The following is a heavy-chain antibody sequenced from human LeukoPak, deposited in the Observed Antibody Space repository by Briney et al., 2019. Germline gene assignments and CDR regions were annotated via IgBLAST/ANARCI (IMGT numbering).Heavy chain of an antibody. V-gene: IGHV4-59*01. D-gene: IGHD3-3*01. CDR3: ARGVYERTIFGVVFDY. CDR1: GGSISSYY. Sequence: SETPSLTCTVSGGSISSYYWSWIRQPPGKGLEWIGYIYYSGSTNYNPSLKSRVTISVDTSKNQFSLKLSSVTAADTAVYYCARGVYERTIFGVVFDYWGQGTLVTVSS. J-gene: IGHJ4*02. CDR2: IYYSGST.